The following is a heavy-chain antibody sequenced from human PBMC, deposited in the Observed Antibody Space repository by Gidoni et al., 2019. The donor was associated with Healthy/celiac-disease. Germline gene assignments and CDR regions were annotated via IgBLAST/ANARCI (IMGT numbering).Heavy chain of an antibody. D-gene: IGHD3-22*01. Sequence: EVQLVESGGGVVPPGRSLSLSCPAPGFTFGDYAMSWVRQAPGKGLEWLGFIRSKAYGGTTEYAASVKGRFTISREDSKRIAYLQMNSLKTEDTAVYYCTRDPGHYYDSSGYFDYWGQGTLVTVSS. CDR1: GFTFGDYA. J-gene: IGHJ4*02. CDR3: TRDPGHYYDSSGYFDY. CDR2: IRSKAYGGTT. V-gene: IGHV3-49*04.